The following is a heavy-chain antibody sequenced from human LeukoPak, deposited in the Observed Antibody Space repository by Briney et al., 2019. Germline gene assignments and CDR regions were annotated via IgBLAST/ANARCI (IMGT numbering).Heavy chain of an antibody. CDR2: INGTGVNT. V-gene: IGHV3-23*01. J-gene: IGHJ4*02. Sequence: PGGSLRLSCAASGFTFVNYGMSWVRQAPGKGLEFVSAINGTGVNTYYADSVKGRFTISRDNSKNTLHLQMNSLRAEDTAVYYCAKEAGARFPFDYWGQGILVTVSS. CDR1: GFTFVNYG. CDR3: AKEAGARFPFDY. D-gene: IGHD6-19*01.